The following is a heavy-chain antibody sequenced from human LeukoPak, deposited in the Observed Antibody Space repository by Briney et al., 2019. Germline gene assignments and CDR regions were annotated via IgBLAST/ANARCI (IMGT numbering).Heavy chain of an antibody. CDR3: TRGGIIILEVATVVDY. CDR1: GYTFTSYD. J-gene: IGHJ4*02. Sequence: ASVKVSCKASGYTFTSYDINWVRQATGQGLEWMGWMNPGSGNTGYAQKFQGRATMTRNTSISTVYMEVSGLRSEDTAVYYCTRGGIIILEVATVVDYWGQGTLVTVSS. CDR2: MNPGSGNT. D-gene: IGHD3-3*01. V-gene: IGHV1-8*01.